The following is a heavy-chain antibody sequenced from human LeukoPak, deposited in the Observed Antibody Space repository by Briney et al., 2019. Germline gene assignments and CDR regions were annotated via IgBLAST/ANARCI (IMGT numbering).Heavy chain of an antibody. CDR2: ISSSGSTI. CDR3: ARVRHYPYSSSWYGAFDI. J-gene: IGHJ3*02. V-gene: IGHV3-11*04. CDR1: GFTFSNAW. D-gene: IGHD6-13*01. Sequence: GGSLRLSCAASGFTFSNAWMSWVRQAPGKGLEWVSYISSSGSTIYYADSVKGRFTISRDNAKNSLYLQMNSLRAEDTAVYYCARVRHYPYSSSWYGAFDIWGQGTMVTVSS.